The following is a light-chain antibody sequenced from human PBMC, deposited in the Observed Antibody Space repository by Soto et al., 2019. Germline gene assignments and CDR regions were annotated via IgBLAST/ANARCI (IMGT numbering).Light chain of an antibody. CDR1: HSVAKD. Sequence: EIVMTQSPDILSVSPGESATLSCRASHSVAKDLAWYQHKPGQTPRLLTHGASTRATGIPARFSGVGSGTESTLTISSLQSEDFAVYYCQQYNKWPQTFGQGTRLEI. J-gene: IGKJ5*01. CDR3: QQYNKWPQT. V-gene: IGKV3-15*01. CDR2: GAS.